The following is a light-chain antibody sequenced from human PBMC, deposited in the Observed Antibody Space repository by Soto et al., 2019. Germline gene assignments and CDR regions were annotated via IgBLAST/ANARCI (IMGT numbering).Light chain of an antibody. V-gene: IGKV1-5*03. Sequence: DIQMTQSPSTLSASIGDRVTITCRASQTINGWLAWYQQKPGKAPKLLIHKTSSLESGVPSRFSGNGSDTEFTLTISTLQPAVFSSHHCHQYKTTFGPGTKVDI. CDR2: KTS. J-gene: IGKJ3*01. CDR1: QTINGW. CDR3: HQYKTT.